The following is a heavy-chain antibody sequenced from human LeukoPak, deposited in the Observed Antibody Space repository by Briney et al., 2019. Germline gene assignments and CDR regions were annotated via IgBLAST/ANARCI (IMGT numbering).Heavy chain of an antibody. D-gene: IGHD7-27*01. CDR1: GYTFTGYY. V-gene: IGHV1-2*02. CDR3: ARAAPPPGDHHYYYYYGMDV. J-gene: IGHJ6*02. Sequence: GASVKVSCKTSGYTFTGYYMHWVRQAPGQGLEWMGWINPNSGGTNYAQKFQGRVTMTRDTSNSTAYMELSRLRSDDTAVYYCARAAPPPGDHHYYYYYGMDVWGQGTTVTVSS. CDR2: INPNSGGT.